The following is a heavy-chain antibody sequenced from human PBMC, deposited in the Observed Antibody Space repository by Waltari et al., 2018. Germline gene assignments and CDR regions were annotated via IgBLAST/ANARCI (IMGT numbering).Heavy chain of an antibody. D-gene: IGHD6-19*01. Sequence: QVQLQESGPGLVKPSETLSLTCAVSGYSISSGYYWGWIRQPPGKGLEWIGSIYHSGSTYYSPSLKSGVTISVDTSKNQFSLKLSSVTAADTAVYYCARDLRIAVAEDWGQGTLVTVSS. J-gene: IGHJ4*02. CDR2: IYHSGST. CDR1: GYSISSGYY. V-gene: IGHV4-38-2*02. CDR3: ARDLRIAVAED.